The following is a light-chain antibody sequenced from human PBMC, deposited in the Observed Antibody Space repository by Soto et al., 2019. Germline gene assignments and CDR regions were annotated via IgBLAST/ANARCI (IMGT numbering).Light chain of an antibody. J-gene: IGLJ1*01. CDR3: SSYTRSSAPYV. Sequence: QSVLTQPASVSGSPGQSITISCTGTSSDVGAYNYVSWYQQHAGKAPKLMIYAVSNRPSGVSNRFSGSKSGNTASLTISGLQAEDEADYYCSSYTRSSAPYVFGTGTKVTVL. V-gene: IGLV2-14*01. CDR2: AVS. CDR1: SSDVGAYNY.